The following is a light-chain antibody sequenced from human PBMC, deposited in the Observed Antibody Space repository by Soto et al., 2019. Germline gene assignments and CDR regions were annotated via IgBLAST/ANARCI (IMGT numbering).Light chain of an antibody. CDR2: DVS. CDR3: HSYTSSSTYV. CDR1: SSDVGGYNY. Sequence: QSVLTQPASVSGSPGQSITISCTGTSSDVGGYNYASWYQQHPGKAPKLMIYDVSNRPSGVSNRFSGSKSGNTASLTISGLQAEDEADYYCHSYTSSSTYVFGTGTKVTVL. J-gene: IGLJ1*01. V-gene: IGLV2-14*01.